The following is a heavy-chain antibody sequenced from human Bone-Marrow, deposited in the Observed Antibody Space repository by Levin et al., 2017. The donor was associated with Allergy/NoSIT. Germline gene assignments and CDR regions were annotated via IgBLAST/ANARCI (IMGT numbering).Heavy chain of an antibody. Sequence: PGGSLRLSCAASGFTFSSYAMHWVRQAPGKGLEWVAVISYDGSNKYYADSVKGRFTISRDNSKNTLYLQMNSLRAEDTAVYYCARNLHCTNGVCYSRRPPDAFDIWGQGTMVTVSS. CDR1: GFTFSSYA. J-gene: IGHJ3*02. D-gene: IGHD2-8*01. V-gene: IGHV3-30*04. CDR3: ARNLHCTNGVCYSRRPPDAFDI. CDR2: ISYDGSNK.